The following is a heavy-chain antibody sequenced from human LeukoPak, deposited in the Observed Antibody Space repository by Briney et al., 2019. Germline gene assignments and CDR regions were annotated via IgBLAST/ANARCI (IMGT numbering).Heavy chain of an antibody. V-gene: IGHV3-48*01. CDR1: GFTFSSYS. D-gene: IGHD6-6*01. CDR3: AKDGSSIAARSNYFDY. CDR2: ISSSSSTI. Sequence: GGSLRLSCAASGFTFSSYSMNWVRQAPGKGLEWVSYISSSSSTIYYADSVKGRFTISRDNSKNTLYLQMNSLRAEDTAVYYCAKDGSSIAARSNYFDYWGQGTLVTVSS. J-gene: IGHJ4*02.